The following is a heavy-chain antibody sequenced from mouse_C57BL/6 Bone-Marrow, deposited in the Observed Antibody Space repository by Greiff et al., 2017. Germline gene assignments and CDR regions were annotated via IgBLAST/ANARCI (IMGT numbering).Heavy chain of an antibody. J-gene: IGHJ1*03. CDR1: GYTFTSYW. V-gene: IGHV1-55*01. D-gene: IGHD1-1*01. CDR2: ISPGSGST. CDR3: ASGAITTVVAHWYFDV. Sequence: QVQLQQPGAELVKPGASVKMSCKASGYTFTSYWITWVKQRPGQGLEWIGDISPGSGSTNYNEKFKSKATLTVDTASSTAYMQLSSLTSEDSAVYYCASGAITTVVAHWYFDVWGTGTTVTVSS.